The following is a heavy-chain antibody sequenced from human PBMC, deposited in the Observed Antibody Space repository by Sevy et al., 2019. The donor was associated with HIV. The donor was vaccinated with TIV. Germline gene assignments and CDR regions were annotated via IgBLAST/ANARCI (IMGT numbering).Heavy chain of an antibody. D-gene: IGHD2-2*01. J-gene: IGHJ4*02. CDR2: IGGDGDIT. CDR1: GFTFSNYG. V-gene: IGHV3-23*01. Sequence: GGSLRLSCAASGFTFSNYGMNWVRQAPGVGLEWVATIGGDGDITHYADSVKGWFTISRDNFKNTLHLQLNNLRGDDTAIYFCAKVLSFSPRSIPAAVLDYWGRGTLVTVSS. CDR3: AKVLSFSPRSIPAAVLDY.